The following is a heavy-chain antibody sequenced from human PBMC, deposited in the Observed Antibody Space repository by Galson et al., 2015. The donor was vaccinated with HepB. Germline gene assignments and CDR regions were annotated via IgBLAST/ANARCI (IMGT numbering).Heavy chain of an antibody. CDR2: ISSSGSTI. Sequence: SLRLSCAASGFTFSDYYMSWIRQAPGKGLEWVSYISSSGSTIYYADSVKGRFTISRDNAKNSLYLQMNSLRAEDTAVYYCARDHYDYIWGSYRSDAFDIWGQGTMVTVSS. CDR3: ARDHYDYIWGSYRSDAFDI. D-gene: IGHD3-16*02. V-gene: IGHV3-11*01. CDR1: GFTFSDYY. J-gene: IGHJ3*02.